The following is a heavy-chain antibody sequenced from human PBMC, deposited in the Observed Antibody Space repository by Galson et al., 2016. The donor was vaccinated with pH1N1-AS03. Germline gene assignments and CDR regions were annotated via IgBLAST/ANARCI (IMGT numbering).Heavy chain of an antibody. CDR2: IYPGDSDT. CDR1: GYIFTSYW. CDR3: ARQVRDGYNDYFDY. V-gene: IGHV5-51*01. Sequence: QSGAEVTKPGESLKISCKTSGYIFTSYWVAWVRHMPGKGPEWMGIIYPGDSDTRYSPSFQGQVTISADRSINTAYLRWSSLMASDTAVYYCARQVRDGYNDYFDYWGQGILVTVSS. D-gene: IGHD5-24*01. J-gene: IGHJ4*02.